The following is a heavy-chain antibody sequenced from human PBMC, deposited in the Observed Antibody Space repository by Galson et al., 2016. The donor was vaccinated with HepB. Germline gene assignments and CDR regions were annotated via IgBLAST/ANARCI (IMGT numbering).Heavy chain of an antibody. CDR1: GFTFSSYT. J-gene: IGHJ6*04. CDR3: ARGGKTGVPVYGTGYYGMDV. CDR2: ISGGGGRT. V-gene: IGHV3-23*01. Sequence: SLRLSCAASGFTFSSYTMTWVRQPPGKGLEWVSSISGGGGRTYYAGSVKGRFTISRDNSKNTVYLQMNTLRAEDTGVYFCARGGKTGVPVYGTGYYGMDVWGKGTTVTASS. D-gene: IGHD6-19*01.